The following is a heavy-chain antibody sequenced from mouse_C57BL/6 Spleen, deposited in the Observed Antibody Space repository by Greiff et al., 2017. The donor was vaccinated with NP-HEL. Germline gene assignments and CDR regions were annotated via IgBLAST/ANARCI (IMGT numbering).Heavy chain of an antibody. CDR3: ARSSSYVRYYAMDY. Sequence: VQVVESGAELVRPGTSVKVSCKASGYAFTNYLIEWVKQRPGQGLEWIGVINPGSGGTNSNEKFKGKATLTADKSSSTAYMQLSSLTSEDSAVYFCARSSSYVRYYAMDYWGQGTSVTVSS. CDR1: GYAFTNYL. J-gene: IGHJ4*01. D-gene: IGHD1-1*01. V-gene: IGHV1-54*01. CDR2: INPGSGGT.